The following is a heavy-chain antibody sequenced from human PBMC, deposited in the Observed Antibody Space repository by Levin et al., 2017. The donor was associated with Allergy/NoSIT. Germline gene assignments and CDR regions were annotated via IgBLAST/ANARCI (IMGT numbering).Heavy chain of an antibody. CDR2: IYYSGST. D-gene: IGHD2-21*02. Sequence: SQTLSLTCTVSGGSIRSYYWSWIRQPPGKGLEWIGYIYYSGSTNYNPSLKSRVTISVDTSKNQFSLKLSSVTAADTAVYYCARVGNTARVGQHDLWGRGTLVTVSS. CDR3: ARVGNTARVGQHDL. CDR1: GGSIRSYY. V-gene: IGHV4-59*01. J-gene: IGHJ2*01.